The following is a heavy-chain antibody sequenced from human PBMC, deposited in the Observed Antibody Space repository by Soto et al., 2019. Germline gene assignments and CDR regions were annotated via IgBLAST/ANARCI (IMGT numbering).Heavy chain of an antibody. V-gene: IGHV1-18*01. D-gene: IGHD3-10*01. J-gene: IGHJ6*02. Sequence: ASVKVSCKCSGYTFTTYAINWVRQAPGQGLEWMGWISGYNGNTNYAQKFQGRVTMTTDRSTSTAYMEVRSLRSHDTAMYYCARVGLWAYGIDVWG. CDR1: GYTFTTYA. CDR2: ISGYNGNT. CDR3: ARVGLWAYGIDV.